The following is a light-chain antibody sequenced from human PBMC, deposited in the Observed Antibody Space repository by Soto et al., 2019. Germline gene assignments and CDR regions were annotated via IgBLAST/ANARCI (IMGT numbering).Light chain of an antibody. Sequence: QSALTQPRSGSGSPGQSVTISCTGTSSDVGAYNYVSWYQQHPGKVPKLMIYDVSRRPSGVPDRFSGSKSGNTASLTISGLQADDEADYYCCSYAVSYTLVFGGGTKLTVL. CDR2: DVS. J-gene: IGLJ3*02. CDR1: SSDVGAYNY. V-gene: IGLV2-11*01. CDR3: CSYAVSYTLV.